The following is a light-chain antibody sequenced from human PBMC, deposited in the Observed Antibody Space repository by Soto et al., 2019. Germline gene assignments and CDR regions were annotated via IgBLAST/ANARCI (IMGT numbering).Light chain of an antibody. V-gene: IGKV4-1*01. Sequence: DIVMTQSPDSLPVSLGERATINCKSSQSVLYSSNNKNYLAWYQQKPGQPPKLLIYWASTRESGVPDRFSGSGSGTDFTLTISSLQAEDVPVYYCQQYYTGRTLGQGTKVEIK. CDR2: WAS. CDR3: QQYYTGRT. J-gene: IGKJ1*01. CDR1: QSVLYSSNNKNY.